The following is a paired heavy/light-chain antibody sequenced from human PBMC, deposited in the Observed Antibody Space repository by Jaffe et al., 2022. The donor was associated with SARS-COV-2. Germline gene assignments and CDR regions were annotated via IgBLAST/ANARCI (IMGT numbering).Heavy chain of an antibody. V-gene: IGHV4-39*01. J-gene: IGHJ6*02. CDR3: ARQHLNSGSLYGMDV. Sequence: HLQLQESGPGLVKPSETLSLTCTVSGGSISSSSYYWGWIRQPPGKGLEWIGSIYYVGSTYYNPSLKSRVMISVDTSKSQFSLKLSSVTAADTAVYYCARQHLNSGSLYGMDVWGQGTTVTVSS. CDR1: GGSISSSSYY. D-gene: IGHD3-10*01. CDR2: IYYVGST.
Light chain of an antibody. Sequence: DIVMTQSPLSLPVTPGEPASISCRSSQSLLHSNGYNYLDWYLQKPGQSPQLLIYLASNRASGVPDRFSGSGSGTDFTLKISRVEAEDVGVYYCMQGLQTLTFSGGTRVEIK. CDR3: MQGLQTLT. V-gene: IGKV2-28*01. J-gene: IGKJ4*01. CDR2: LAS. CDR1: QSLLHSNGYNY.